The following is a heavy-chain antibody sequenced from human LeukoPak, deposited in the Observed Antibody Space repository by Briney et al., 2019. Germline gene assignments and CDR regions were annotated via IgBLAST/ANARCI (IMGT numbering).Heavy chain of an antibody. CDR3: ARSARLVPAAMKDV. CDR2: IYTSGST. Sequence: SETLSLTCTVSGGSISSYYWSWIRQPAGKGLEWIGRIYTSGSTNYNPSLKSRVTMSVDTSKNQFSLKLGSVAAADTAVCYCARSARLVPAAMKDVWGQGTTVTVSS. CDR1: GGSISSYY. J-gene: IGHJ6*02. D-gene: IGHD2-2*01. V-gene: IGHV4-4*07.